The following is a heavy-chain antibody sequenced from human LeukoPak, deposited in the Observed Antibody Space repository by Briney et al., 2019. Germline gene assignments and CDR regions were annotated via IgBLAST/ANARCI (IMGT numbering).Heavy chain of an antibody. CDR1: GFTFSTYW. D-gene: IGHD1-26*01. Sequence: GGSLRLSCAVSGFTFSTYWMTWVRQAPGKGLEWVGFIGTKAYGGTTEYAASVKGRFTISRDESKNIAYLQMNSLKTEDTAVYYCTRGSYSPLIWGQGTMVTVS. CDR3: TRGSYSPLI. V-gene: IGHV3-49*04. J-gene: IGHJ3*02. CDR2: IGTKAYGGTT.